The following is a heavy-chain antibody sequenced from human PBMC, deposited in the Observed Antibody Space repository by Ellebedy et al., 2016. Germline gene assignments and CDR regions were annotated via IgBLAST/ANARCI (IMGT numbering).Heavy chain of an antibody. Sequence: GGSLRLSCAASGFTFSSYDMHWVRQATGKGLEWVSAVNTAGDTYYPGSVKGRFTISRDNARNSLYLQMNSLRVDDTAVYYCARDTVVVPSGDAFDVWGQGTVVIVSS. D-gene: IGHD2-15*01. CDR3: ARDTVVVPSGDAFDV. CDR2: VNTAGDT. J-gene: IGHJ3*01. CDR1: GFTFSSYD. V-gene: IGHV3-13*01.